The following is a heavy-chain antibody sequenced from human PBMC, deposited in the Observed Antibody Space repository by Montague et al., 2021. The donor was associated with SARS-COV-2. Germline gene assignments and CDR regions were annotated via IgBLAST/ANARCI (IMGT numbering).Heavy chain of an antibody. J-gene: IGHJ6*02. V-gene: IGHV3-33*01. CDR1: GFTFSSYG. D-gene: IGHD4-23*01. CDR3: AREDVYGGNSGGMDV. CDR2: IWYDGSNK. Sequence: SLRLSCAASGFTFSSYGMHWVRQAPGNGLEWVAVIWYDGSNKYYSDSVKGRFTISRDNSKNTLYLQMNSLRAEDTAVYYCAREDVYGGNSGGMDVWGQGTTGTVSS.